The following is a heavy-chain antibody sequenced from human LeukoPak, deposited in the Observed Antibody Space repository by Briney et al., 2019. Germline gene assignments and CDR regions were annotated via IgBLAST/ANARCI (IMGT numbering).Heavy chain of an antibody. Sequence: SSETLSLTCTVSGGSISSYYWSWIRQPPGKGLEWIGYIYYSGSTNYNPSLKSRVTISVDTSKNQFSLKLSSVTAADTAVYYCARRGAGYYYYYGMDVWGQGTTVTVSS. CDR1: GGSISSYY. V-gene: IGHV4-59*01. CDR3: ARRGAGYYYYYGMDV. J-gene: IGHJ6*02. CDR2: IYYSGST. D-gene: IGHD3-10*01.